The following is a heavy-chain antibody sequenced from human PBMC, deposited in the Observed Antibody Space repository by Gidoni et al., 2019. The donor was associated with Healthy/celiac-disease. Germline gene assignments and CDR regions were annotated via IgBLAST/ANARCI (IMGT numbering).Heavy chain of an antibody. V-gene: IGHV3-48*03. CDR3: ARANPAYYYYGMDV. CDR1: GFTFSSYE. Sequence: STGGLVQPGGSLRLSCAASGFTFSSYEMNWVRQAPGKGLEWVSYISSSGSTIYYADSVKGRFTISRDSAKNSLYLQMNSLRAEDTAVYYCARANPAYYYYGMDVWGQGTTVTVSS. D-gene: IGHD7-27*01. CDR2: ISSSGSTI. J-gene: IGHJ6*02.